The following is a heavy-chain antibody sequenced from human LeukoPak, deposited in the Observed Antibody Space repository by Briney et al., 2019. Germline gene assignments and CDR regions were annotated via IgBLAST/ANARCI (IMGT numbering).Heavy chain of an antibody. CDR2: ISWNSGSI. Sequence: GGSLRLSCAASGFTFDDYVMHWVRQAPGKGLEWVSGISWNSGSIGYADSVKGRFTISRDNAKNSLYLQMNSLRAEDMALYYCAKAQYSSGWYYFDYWGQGTLVTVSS. D-gene: IGHD6-19*01. J-gene: IGHJ4*02. CDR3: AKAQYSSGWYYFDY. CDR1: GFTFDDYV. V-gene: IGHV3-9*03.